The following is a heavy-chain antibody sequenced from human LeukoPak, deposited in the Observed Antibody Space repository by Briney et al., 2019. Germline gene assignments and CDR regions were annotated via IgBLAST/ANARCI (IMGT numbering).Heavy chain of an antibody. CDR2: IIPIFGTA. D-gene: IGHD2-2*01. CDR3: ARSDIVVVPAAISLGY. CDR1: GGTFSSYA. J-gene: IGHJ4*02. Sequence: SVKVSCKASGGTFSSYAISWVRQAPGQGLEWMGGIIPIFGTANYAQKFQGRVTITADESTSTAYMELSSLRSEDTAVYYCARSDIVVVPAAISLGYWGQGTLVTVSS. V-gene: IGHV1-69*13.